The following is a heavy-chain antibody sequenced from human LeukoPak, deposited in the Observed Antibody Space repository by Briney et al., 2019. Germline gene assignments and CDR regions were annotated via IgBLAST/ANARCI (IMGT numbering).Heavy chain of an antibody. CDR1: GFTFSSYG. D-gene: IGHD3-3*01. J-gene: IGHJ4*02. V-gene: IGHV3-30*18. CDR2: ISYDGSNK. CDR3: AKDRSEWFKLGYYFDY. Sequence: PGGSLRLSCAASGFTFSSYGMHWVRQAPGKGLEWVAVISYDGSNKYYADSVKGRFTISRDNSKNTLYLQMNSLRAEDTAVYYCAKDRSEWFKLGYYFDYWGQGTLVTVSS.